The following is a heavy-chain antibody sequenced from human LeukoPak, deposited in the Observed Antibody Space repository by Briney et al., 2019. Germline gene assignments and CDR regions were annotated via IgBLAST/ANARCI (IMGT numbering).Heavy chain of an antibody. V-gene: IGHV3-15*01. D-gene: IGHD5-12*01. Sequence: GGSLRLSCATSGFTFSNAWMSWVRQAPGKGLEWVGRIKSKTDGGTTDYAAPVKGRFTISRDDSKNTLYLQMNSLKTEDTAVYYCTTETGKWLRFLARESRYYYYYYMDVWGKGTTVTISS. J-gene: IGHJ6*03. CDR3: TTETGKWLRFLARESRYYYYYYMDV. CDR1: GFTFSNAW. CDR2: IKSKTDGGTT.